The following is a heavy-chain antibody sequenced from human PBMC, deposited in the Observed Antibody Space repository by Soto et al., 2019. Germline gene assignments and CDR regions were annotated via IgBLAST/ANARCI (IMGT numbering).Heavy chain of an antibody. D-gene: IGHD3-22*01. V-gene: IGHV1-18*01. Sequence: QVQLVQSGAEVKKPGASVKVSCKASGYTFITYGVSWVRQAPGQGLDWLGWISTYNGNTRYAERLQGRVTMTTDTTTNTAYMELRNLRSDDTAVYYCARGPTDYYDNSANYFLDYWCHGTLVTCSS. J-gene: IGHJ4*01. CDR1: GYTFITYG. CDR2: ISTYNGNT. CDR3: ARGPTDYYDNSANYFLDY.